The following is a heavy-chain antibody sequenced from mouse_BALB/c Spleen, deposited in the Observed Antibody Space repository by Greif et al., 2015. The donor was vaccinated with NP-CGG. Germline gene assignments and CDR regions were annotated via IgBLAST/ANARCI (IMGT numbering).Heavy chain of an antibody. J-gene: IGHJ2*01. CDR1: GYTFTSYY. Sequence: QVQLKQSGPELVKPGASVRISCKASGYTFTSYYIHWVKQRPGQGLEWIGWIYPVNVNTKHNEKFKGKATLTVDKSSSTAYMQLSSLTSEDSAVYFCARRDGYYYGSFDSWGQGTTLTVSS. V-gene: IGHV1S56*01. CDR2: IYPVNVNT. D-gene: IGHD1-1*01. CDR3: ARRDGYYYGSFDS.